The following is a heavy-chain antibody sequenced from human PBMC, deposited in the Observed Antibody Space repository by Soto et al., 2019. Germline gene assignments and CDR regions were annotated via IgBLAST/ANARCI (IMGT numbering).Heavy chain of an antibody. V-gene: IGHV3-74*01. D-gene: IGHD2-2*01. CDR3: ARLYCSDTGCYEKYFDY. J-gene: IGHJ4*02. Sequence: GGSLRLSCAASGFTFSSYWMHWFRQAPGKELVWVSKISGDGRTATYADSVKARFTISRDNAKNTLYLQMSNLRAEDAALYYCARLYCSDTGCYEKYFDYWGQGTLVTVPS. CDR1: GFTFSSYW. CDR2: ISGDGRTA.